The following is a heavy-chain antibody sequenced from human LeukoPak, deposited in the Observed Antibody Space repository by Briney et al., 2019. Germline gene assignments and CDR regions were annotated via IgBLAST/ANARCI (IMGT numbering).Heavy chain of an antibody. Sequence: ASVKVSCKASAYNFTTYGISWVRQAPGQGLEWMGWISAYNGNVKYAQKLQGRVTMTTDTSTSTAYMELRSLRSDDTAVYYCARDDYDFWSGFGYWGQGTLVTVSS. CDR1: AYNFTTYG. D-gene: IGHD3-3*01. J-gene: IGHJ4*02. CDR3: ARDDYDFWSGFGY. V-gene: IGHV1-18*01. CDR2: ISAYNGNV.